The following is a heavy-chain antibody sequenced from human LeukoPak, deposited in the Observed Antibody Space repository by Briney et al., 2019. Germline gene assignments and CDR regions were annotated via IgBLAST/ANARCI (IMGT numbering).Heavy chain of an antibody. J-gene: IGHJ4*02. Sequence: SETLSLTCTVSGGSISSSSYYWGWIRQPPGKGLEWIGSIYYSGSTYYNPSLKSRVTISVDTSKNQFSLKLGSVTAADTAVYYCARGYGYYYDSSGYSDWGQGTLVTVSS. V-gene: IGHV4-39*07. CDR2: IYYSGST. CDR3: ARGYGYYYDSSGYSD. D-gene: IGHD3-22*01. CDR1: GGSISSSSYY.